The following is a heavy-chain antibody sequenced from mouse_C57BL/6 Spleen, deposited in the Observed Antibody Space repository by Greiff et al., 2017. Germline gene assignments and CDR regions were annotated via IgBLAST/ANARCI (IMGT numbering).Heavy chain of an antibody. CDR2: IYPGSGNT. D-gene: IGHD3-2*02. CDR3: ARQLRLPYFDY. J-gene: IGHJ2*01. CDR1: GYSFTRYY. Sequence: QVQLQQSGPELVKPGASVKISCKASGYSFTRYYIHWVKQRPGQGLEWIGWIYPGSGNTKYNEKFKGQATLTADTSSSTAYMQLSSLTSEDSAVYYCARQLRLPYFDYWGKGTTLTVSS. V-gene: IGHV1-66*01.